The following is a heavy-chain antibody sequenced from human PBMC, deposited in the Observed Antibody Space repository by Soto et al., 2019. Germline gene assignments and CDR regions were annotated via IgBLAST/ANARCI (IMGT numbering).Heavy chain of an antibody. CDR3: ARDPRMYYYRSGRYHVDY. V-gene: IGHV1-18*01. CDR1: GYTFTSYG. D-gene: IGHD3-10*01. Sequence: ASVKVSCKASGYTFTSYGISWVRQAPGQGLEWMGWISAYNGNTNYAQKLQGRVTMTTDTSTSTAYMELRSLRSDDTAVYYCARDPRMYYYRSGRYHVDYWAQATLVTVS. J-gene: IGHJ4*02. CDR2: ISAYNGNT.